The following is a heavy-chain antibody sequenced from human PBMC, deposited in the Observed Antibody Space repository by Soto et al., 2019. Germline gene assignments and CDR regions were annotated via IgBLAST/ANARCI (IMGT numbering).Heavy chain of an antibody. D-gene: IGHD3-3*01. J-gene: IGHJ6*02. CDR2: IYYSGST. Sequence: PSETLSLTCTVSGGSISSSSYYWGWIRQPPGKGLEWIGSIYYSGSTYYNPSLKSRVTISVDTSKNQFSLKLSSVTAADTAVYYCAIFPILEWLLRDYYYGMDVWGQGTTVTVPS. CDR3: AIFPILEWLLRDYYYGMDV. V-gene: IGHV4-39*01. CDR1: GGSISSSSYY.